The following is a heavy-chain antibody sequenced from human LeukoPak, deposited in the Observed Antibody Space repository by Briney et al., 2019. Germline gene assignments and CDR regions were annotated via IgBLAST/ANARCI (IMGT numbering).Heavy chain of an antibody. J-gene: IGHJ4*02. D-gene: IGHD3-10*01. CDR2: IKSKGDGETI. CDR1: GFTFSSYW. CDR3: TTDLGLTMIRGVIVY. V-gene: IGHV3-15*01. Sequence: NAGGSLRLSCAASGFTFSSYWMSWVRQAPGKGLEWVGRIKSKGDGETIDNAAPVKGRFTMSRDDSKATLYLQMNSLKAEDTAVYYCTTDLGLTMIRGVIVYWGQGALVTVSS.